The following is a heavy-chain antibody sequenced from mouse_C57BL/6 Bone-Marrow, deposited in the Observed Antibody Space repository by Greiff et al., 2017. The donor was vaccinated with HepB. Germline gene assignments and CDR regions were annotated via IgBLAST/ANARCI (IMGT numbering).Heavy chain of an antibody. CDR1: GYTFTSYW. CDR2: IDPSDSYT. J-gene: IGHJ1*03. D-gene: IGHD1-1*01. Sequence: QVQLKQPGAELVMPGASVKLSCKASGYTFTSYWMHWVKQRPGQGLEWIGEIDPSDSYTNYNQKFKGKSTLTVDKSSSTAYMQLSSLTSEDSAVYYCAREPITTVVAHWYFDVWGTGTTVTVSS. V-gene: IGHV1-69*01. CDR3: AREPITTVVAHWYFDV.